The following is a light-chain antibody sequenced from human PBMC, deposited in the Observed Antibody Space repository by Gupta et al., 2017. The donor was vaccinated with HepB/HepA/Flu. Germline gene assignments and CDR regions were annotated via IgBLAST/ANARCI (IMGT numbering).Light chain of an antibody. CDR3: QQYHASPWT. CDR2: GAS. CDR1: PSITSTY. J-gene: IGKJ1*01. Sequence: EIVLTQSPGTLSLPPGERATLSCRASPSITSTYLAWYQQKPGQAPRLLIYGASRRATGIPDRFSGSGSGTDFTLTIGRLEPEDFALYFCQQYHASPWTFGQGTKVEIK. V-gene: IGKV3-20*01.